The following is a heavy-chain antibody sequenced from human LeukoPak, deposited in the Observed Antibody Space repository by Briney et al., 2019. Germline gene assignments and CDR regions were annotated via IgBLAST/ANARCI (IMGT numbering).Heavy chain of an antibody. CDR2: ISYDGTNE. Sequence: PGRSLRLFCAASGFSFHYYAMHWVRQAPGKGLEWVAVISYDGTNEYYADSVKGRLTISRDNSKNTLYMQMNSPRPEDTAVYYCARPIDNGSGSYYFPYWGQGTLVTVSS. D-gene: IGHD3-10*01. CDR3: ARPIDNGSGSYYFPY. CDR1: GFSFHYYA. V-gene: IGHV3-30-3*01. J-gene: IGHJ4*02.